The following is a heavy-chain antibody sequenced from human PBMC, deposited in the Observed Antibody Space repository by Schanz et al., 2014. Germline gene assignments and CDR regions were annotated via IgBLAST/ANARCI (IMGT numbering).Heavy chain of an antibody. CDR2: ISYDGTKE. CDR1: GLNFDYYG. V-gene: IGHV3-30*18. Sequence: QVDLVESGGGVVQPGRSLRLSCATSGLNFDYYGMHWVRQAPGTGLEWVAVISYDGTKEYYAESVKGRFTISRDNAKNTFYLHMNSLRNEDTAVYFCAKDRGDGYSNGIFQYWGLGTLVTVSS. J-gene: IGHJ4*02. CDR3: AKDRGDGYSNGIFQY. D-gene: IGHD5-18*01.